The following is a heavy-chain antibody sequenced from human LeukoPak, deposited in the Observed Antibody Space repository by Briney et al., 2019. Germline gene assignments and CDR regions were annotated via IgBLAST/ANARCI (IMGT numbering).Heavy chain of an antibody. J-gene: IGHJ4*02. CDR1: GGSISSYY. D-gene: IGHD3-22*01. Sequence: SETLSLTCTVSGGSISSYYWTWIRQPAGKGLEWIGRIYSTGGANYNPSLQSRVTMSVDTSKNQFSLKLSSVTAADTAVYYCARDDYYDSSGLLLWGQGTLVTVSS. CDR3: ARDDYYDSSGLLL. V-gene: IGHV4-4*07. CDR2: IYSTGGA.